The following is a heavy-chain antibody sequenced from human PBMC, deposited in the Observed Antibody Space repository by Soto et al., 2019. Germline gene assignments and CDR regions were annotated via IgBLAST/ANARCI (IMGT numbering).Heavy chain of an antibody. V-gene: IGHV3-30-3*01. CDR2: ISYDGSTQ. CDR3: ARVSFGNIYDTSGPQISAGY. D-gene: IGHD3-22*01. J-gene: IGHJ4*02. Sequence: GSLILSCAASAAPGYSFSKYAIHWVRQAPGKGLEWLAVISYDGSTQYYADSVKGRFTISRDNSKNALYLQMNSLRDEDTAMYYFARVSFGNIYDTSGPQISAGYWCRATLLTVSS. CDR1: AAPGYSFSKYA.